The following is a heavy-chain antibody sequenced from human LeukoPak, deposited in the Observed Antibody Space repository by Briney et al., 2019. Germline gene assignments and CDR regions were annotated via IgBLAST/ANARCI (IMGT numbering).Heavy chain of an antibody. D-gene: IGHD6-13*01. V-gene: IGHV1-69*13. CDR3: AIYLGIAAAGTIGFGY. CDR1: GGTFSSYA. Sequence: GASVKVSCKASGGTFSSYAISWVRQAPGQGLEWMGGIIPIFGTANYAQKFQGRVTITADESTSTAYMELSSLRSEDTAVYYCAIYLGIAAAGTIGFGYWGQGTLVTVPS. J-gene: IGHJ4*02. CDR2: IIPIFGTA.